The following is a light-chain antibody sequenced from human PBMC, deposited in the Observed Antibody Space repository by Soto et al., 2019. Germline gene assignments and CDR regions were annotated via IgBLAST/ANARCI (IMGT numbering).Light chain of an antibody. CDR3: QHYNSYSEA. CDR1: QTISSW. Sequence: DIQMTQSPSTLFGSVGDRVTITCRASQTISSWLAWYQQKPGKAPKLLIYKASTLKSGVPSRFSGSGSGTEFTLTISSLPPYDFATYYCQHYNSYSEASGQGTKLDIK. V-gene: IGKV1-5*03. J-gene: IGKJ1*01. CDR2: KAS.